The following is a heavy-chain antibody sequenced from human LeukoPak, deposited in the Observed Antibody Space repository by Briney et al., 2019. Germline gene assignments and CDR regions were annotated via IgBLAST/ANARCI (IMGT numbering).Heavy chain of an antibody. D-gene: IGHD2-15*01. V-gene: IGHV3-11*04. J-gene: IGHJ4*02. CDR1: GFTFSDYY. CDR2: ISSSGSTI. Sequence: GGSLRLSCAASGFTFSDYYMSWIRQAPGEGLERVSYISSSGSTIYYAGSVKGRFTISRDNAKNSLYLQMNSLRAEDTAVYYCARGLSSGAVVTDYWGQGTLVTVSS. CDR3: ARGLSSGAVVTDY.